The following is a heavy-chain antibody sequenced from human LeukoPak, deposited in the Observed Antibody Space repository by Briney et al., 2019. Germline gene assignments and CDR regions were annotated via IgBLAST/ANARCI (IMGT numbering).Heavy chain of an antibody. Sequence: PETLSLTCTVSGGSISSSSYYWGWIRQPPGNGLEWIGTMYHSGSTNYNPSLKSRVTISVDTSKNQFSLKLSSVTAADTAVYFCARGFRGDNFDYWGQGTLVTVSS. CDR2: MYHSGST. CDR3: ARGFRGDNFDY. CDR1: GGSISSSSYY. D-gene: IGHD7-27*01. V-gene: IGHV4-39*07. J-gene: IGHJ4*02.